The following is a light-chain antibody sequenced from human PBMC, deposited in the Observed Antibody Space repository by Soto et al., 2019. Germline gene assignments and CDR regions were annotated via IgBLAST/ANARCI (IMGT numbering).Light chain of an antibody. CDR1: QSVLHSSNNKNY. Sequence: DIVMTQSPDSLAVSLGERATINCKSSQSVLHSSNNKNYLAWYRHKPGQPPKLLIYWASTRESGVPDRFSGSGSGTDFTLTISSLQAGDVAVYYCQQYYNTPVTFGQGTKLEIK. CDR2: WAS. J-gene: IGKJ2*01. V-gene: IGKV4-1*01. CDR3: QQYYNTPVT.